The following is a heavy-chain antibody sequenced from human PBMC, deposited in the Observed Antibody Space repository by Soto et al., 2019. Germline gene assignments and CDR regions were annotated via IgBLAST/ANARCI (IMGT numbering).Heavy chain of an antibody. CDR2: IIPIFGTA. D-gene: IGHD3-9*01. J-gene: IGHJ6*02. CDR3: ARGLTGYYQYYYYYGMDV. V-gene: IGHV1-69*12. CDR1: GGTFSSYA. Sequence: VQLVQSGAEVKKPGSSVKVSCKASGGTFSSYAISWVRQAPGQGLEWMGGIIPIFGTANYAQKFQGRVTITADDSTSTAYMELSSLRSEDTAVYYCARGLTGYYQYYYYYGMDVWGQGTTVTVSS.